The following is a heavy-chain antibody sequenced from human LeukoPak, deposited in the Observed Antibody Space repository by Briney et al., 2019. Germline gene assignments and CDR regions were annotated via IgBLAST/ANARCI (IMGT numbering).Heavy chain of an antibody. D-gene: IGHD2-15*01. CDR1: GFTFSSYG. Sequence: GGSLRLSCAASGFTFSSYGMHWVRQAPGKGLEWVTVIWYDGSNKYYADSVQGRFTISRDNSKSTLCLQMNSLRAEDTAVYYCAKQLGYCSDGSCYFPYWGQGTLVTVSS. V-gene: IGHV3-33*06. CDR2: IWYDGSNK. CDR3: AKQLGYCSDGSCYFPY. J-gene: IGHJ4*02.